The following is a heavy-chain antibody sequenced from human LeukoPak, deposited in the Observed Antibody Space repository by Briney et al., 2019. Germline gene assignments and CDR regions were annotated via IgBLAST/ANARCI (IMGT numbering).Heavy chain of an antibody. V-gene: IGHV3-23*01. D-gene: IGHD2-8*01. CDR1: GFTFRNFA. J-gene: IGHJ4*02. CDR2: IGGGDT. Sequence: PGGSLRLSCSASGFTFRNFAISWVRQAPGKGLEWVSSIGGGDTHYADSVKGRFTISRDDSRGTVDLQMSSLRAEDTAVYYCAKDGQSFNSMYDYFDSWGQGTLVTVSS. CDR3: AKDGQSFNSMYDYFDS.